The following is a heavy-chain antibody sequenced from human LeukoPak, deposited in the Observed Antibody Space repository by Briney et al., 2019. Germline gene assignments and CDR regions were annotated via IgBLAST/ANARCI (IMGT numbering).Heavy chain of an antibody. V-gene: IGHV3-30*03. CDR3: ARDRKNSADAFDI. Sequence: PGGSLRLSCVASGFTISSYWMHWVRQAPGKGLEWVAVISYDGSNKYYADSVKGRFTISRDNSKNTLYLQMNSLRAEDTAVYYCARDRKNSADAFDIWGQGTMVTVSS. CDR1: GFTISSYW. J-gene: IGHJ3*02. CDR2: ISYDGSNK. D-gene: IGHD1-14*01.